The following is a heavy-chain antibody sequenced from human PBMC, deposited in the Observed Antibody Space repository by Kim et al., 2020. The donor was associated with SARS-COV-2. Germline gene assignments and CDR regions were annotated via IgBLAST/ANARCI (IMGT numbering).Heavy chain of an antibody. CDR2: ISGSGGST. CDR3: AKSGIAIYLYGMDV. CDR1: GFTFSSYA. J-gene: IGHJ6*02. D-gene: IGHD3-3*01. V-gene: IGHV3-23*01. Sequence: GGSLRLSCAASGFTFSSYAMSWVRQAPGKGLEWVSAISGSGGSTYYADSVKGRFTISRDNSKNTLYLQMNSLRAEDTAVYYCAKSGIAIYLYGMDVWGQGTTVTVSS.